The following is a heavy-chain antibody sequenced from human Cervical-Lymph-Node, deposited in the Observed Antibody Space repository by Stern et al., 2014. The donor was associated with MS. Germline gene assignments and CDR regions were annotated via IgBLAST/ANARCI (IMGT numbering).Heavy chain of an antibody. CDR1: GGTFSDYA. CDR3: ARGAYCGGDCYWGWFDS. Sequence: VQLVQSWAEVTKPGSSVQVSCKASGGTFSDYAISWVRQAPGQGLEWMGGIIPIFGSTDYAQNFQGRVTITADESTTTAYMDLSSLRSEDTAVYYCARGAYCGGDCYWGWFDSWGQGTLVTVSS. V-gene: IGHV1-69*01. J-gene: IGHJ5*01. CDR2: IIPIFGST. D-gene: IGHD2-21*02.